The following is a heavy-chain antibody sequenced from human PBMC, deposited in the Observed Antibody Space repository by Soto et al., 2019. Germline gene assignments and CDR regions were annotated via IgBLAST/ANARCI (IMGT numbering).Heavy chain of an antibody. D-gene: IGHD2-2*01. J-gene: IGHJ3*02. CDR2: IYYSGST. V-gene: IGHV4-59*01. CDR3: GRGRSGSSAYWGAFDI. CDR1: GGSISSYY. Sequence: QVQLQESGPGLVKPSETLSLTCTVSGGSISSYYWSWIRQPPGKGLEWIGYIYYSGSTNYNPSLKSRVARSGDTSKIQLSQELRSVTVAGTDVYSCGRGRSGSSAYWGAFDIWGQGTLVTVSS.